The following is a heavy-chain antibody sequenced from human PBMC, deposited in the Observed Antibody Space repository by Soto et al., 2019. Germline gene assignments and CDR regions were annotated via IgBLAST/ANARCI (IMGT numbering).Heavy chain of an antibody. CDR1: GGSISSSSYY. D-gene: IGHD3-3*01. CDR2: IYYSGST. CDR3: AGIRFLEWLLDN. J-gene: IGHJ4*02. V-gene: IGHV4-39*01. Sequence: QLQLQESGPGLVKPSETLSLTCTVSGGSISSSSYYWGWIRQPPGKGLEWIGSIYYSGSTHYNPSLKSRVTISGDTSTSQFSLKLSPLTAADTSVYYCAGIRFLEWLLDNWGQGTLVTVSS.